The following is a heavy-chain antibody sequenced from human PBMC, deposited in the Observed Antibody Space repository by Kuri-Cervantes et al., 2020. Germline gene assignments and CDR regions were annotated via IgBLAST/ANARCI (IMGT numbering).Heavy chain of an antibody. V-gene: IGHV3-30*18. D-gene: IGHD2-15*01. J-gene: IGHJ4*02. CDR2: ISYDGSNK. CDR3: AKIIYGLGYCSGGSCQDRFDY. CDR1: GFTFSSYG. Sequence: GESLKISCAASGFTFSSYGMHWVRQAPGKGLEWVAVISYDGSNKYYADSVKGRFTISRDNSKNTLYLQMNSLRAEDTAVYYCAKIIYGLGYCSGGSCQDRFDYWGQGTLVTVSS.